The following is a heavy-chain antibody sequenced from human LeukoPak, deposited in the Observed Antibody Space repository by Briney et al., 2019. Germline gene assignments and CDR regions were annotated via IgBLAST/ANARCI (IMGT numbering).Heavy chain of an antibody. D-gene: IGHD2-21*02. J-gene: IGHJ4*02. CDR3: ARGRVTAILGYYFDY. V-gene: IGHV3-11*01. CDR2: ISSSGSTI. Sequence: PGGSLRLSCAASGFTFSDYYMSWIRQAPGKGLEWVSYISSSGSTIYYADPVKGRFTISRDNAKNSLYLQMNSLRAEDTAVYYCARGRVTAILGYYFDYWGQGTLVTVSS. CDR1: GFTFSDYY.